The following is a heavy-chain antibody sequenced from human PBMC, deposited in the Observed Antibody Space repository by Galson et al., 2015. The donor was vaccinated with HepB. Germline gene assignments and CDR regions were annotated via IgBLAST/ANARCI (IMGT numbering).Heavy chain of an antibody. CDR1: GYTFTSYD. D-gene: IGHD3-10*01. CDR3: ATKGYYGSGWGTPWFDP. V-gene: IGHV1-8*01. J-gene: IGHJ5*02. Sequence: SVKVSCKASGYTFTSYDINWVRQATGQGLEWMGWMNPNSGNTGYAQKFQGRVTMTRNTSISTAYMELSSLRSEDTAVYYCATKGYYGSGWGTPWFDPWGQGTLVTVSS. CDR2: MNPNSGNT.